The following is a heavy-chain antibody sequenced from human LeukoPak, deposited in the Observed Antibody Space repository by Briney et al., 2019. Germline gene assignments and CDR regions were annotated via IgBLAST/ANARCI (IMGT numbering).Heavy chain of an antibody. CDR3: ARGPYYYGSGSYLGDPGP. D-gene: IGHD3-10*01. V-gene: IGHV1-46*01. J-gene: IGHJ5*02. CDR1: GYSFTTYY. CDR2: INPSGGST. Sequence: ASVKVSCKASGYSFTTYYIHWVRQAPGQGLQWMGIINPSGGSTTYAQKFQGRVTMTRDTSTSTVYMELSSLRSDDTAVYFCARGPYYYGSGSYLGDPGPWGQGTLVTVSS.